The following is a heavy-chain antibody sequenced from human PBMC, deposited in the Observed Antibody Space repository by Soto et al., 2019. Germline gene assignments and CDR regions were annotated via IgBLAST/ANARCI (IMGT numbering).Heavy chain of an antibody. J-gene: IGHJ4*02. CDR2: IYYSGST. D-gene: IGHD6-13*01. CDR1: GGSISSYY. V-gene: IGHV4-59*08. Sequence: QVQLQESGPGLVKPSETLSLTCTVSGGSISSYYWSWIRQPPGKGLEWIGYIYYSGSTNYNPSLKSRVSKSVDTSKNQFSLKLSSVTSADTAGYYCARGNQEDSSQKYDYLGQGTLVTVSS. CDR3: ARGNQEDSSQKYDY.